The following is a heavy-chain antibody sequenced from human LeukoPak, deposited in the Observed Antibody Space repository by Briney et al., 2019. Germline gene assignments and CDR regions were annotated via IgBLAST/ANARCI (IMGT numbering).Heavy chain of an antibody. D-gene: IGHD6-13*01. CDR2: ISPNSGGT. CDR3: AREHPGIAAAGTSGY. CDR1: GYTFTGYH. Sequence: ASVKVSCKASGYTFTGYHMHWVRQAPGQGLEWMGWISPNSGGTIYAQKFQGRVTMTRDTSITTAYMELSRLRSDDTAVYYCAREHPGIAAAGTSGYWGQGTLVTVSS. J-gene: IGHJ4*02. V-gene: IGHV1-2*02.